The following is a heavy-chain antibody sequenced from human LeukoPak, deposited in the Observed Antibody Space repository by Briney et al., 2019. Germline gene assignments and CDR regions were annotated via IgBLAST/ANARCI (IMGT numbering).Heavy chain of an antibody. J-gene: IGHJ4*02. CDR2: TSYDGRNK. CDR3: ARDGYGLDTPMVSTNFDY. CDR1: GFTFRSSA. Sequence: GGSLRLSCAASGFTFRSSAMHWVRQAPGKGLERVAVTSYDGRNKYYADSAKGRFTISRDNSKNTLYLQMNSLRPEDTAVYYCARDGYGLDTPMVSTNFDYWGQGTLVTVSS. D-gene: IGHD5-18*01. V-gene: IGHV3-30*04.